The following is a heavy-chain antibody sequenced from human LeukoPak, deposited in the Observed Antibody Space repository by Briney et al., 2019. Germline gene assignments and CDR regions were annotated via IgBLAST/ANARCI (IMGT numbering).Heavy chain of an antibody. J-gene: IGHJ4*02. D-gene: IGHD1-26*01. Sequence: ASVKVSCKASGYTFTSYDINWVRQATGQGLEWVGWMNPNSGNTGYAQKFQGRVTMTRNTSVSTAYMELSSLRSEDTAVYYCARWTVGAANFDYWGQGTLVTVSS. CDR1: GYTFTSYD. CDR3: ARWTVGAANFDY. V-gene: IGHV1-8*01. CDR2: MNPNSGNT.